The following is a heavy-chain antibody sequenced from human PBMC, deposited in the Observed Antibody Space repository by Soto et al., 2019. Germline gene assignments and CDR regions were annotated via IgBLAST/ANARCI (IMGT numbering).Heavy chain of an antibody. Sequence: EVQLVESGGGLIQPGGSLILSCAASGFTVSSNFMTWVRQAPGEGLEWVSLFHSGGSTYYADSVKGRFTISRDNSKNTLYLQMNSLGAEDTAVYYCARGAVKYYFDYWGQGTLVTVSS. CDR1: GFTVSSNF. CDR3: ARGAVKYYFDY. CDR2: FHSGGST. V-gene: IGHV3-53*01. D-gene: IGHD1-26*01. J-gene: IGHJ4*02.